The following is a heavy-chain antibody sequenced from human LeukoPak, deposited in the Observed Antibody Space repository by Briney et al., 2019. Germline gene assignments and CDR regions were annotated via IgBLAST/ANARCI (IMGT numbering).Heavy chain of an antibody. CDR3: ARSGRGLLDAFDI. CDR2: ISYDGSNK. Sequence: GRSLRLSCAASGFTFSGYAMHWVRQAPGKGLEWVAVISYDGSNKYYADSVKGRFTISRDNSKNTLYLQMNSLRAEDTAVYYCARSGRGLLDAFDIWGQGTMVTVSS. D-gene: IGHD2-15*01. V-gene: IGHV3-30-3*01. J-gene: IGHJ3*02. CDR1: GFTFSGYA.